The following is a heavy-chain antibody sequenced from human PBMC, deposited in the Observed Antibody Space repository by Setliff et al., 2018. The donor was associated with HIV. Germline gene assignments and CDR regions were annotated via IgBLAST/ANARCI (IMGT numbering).Heavy chain of an antibody. D-gene: IGHD1-1*01. CDR2: IYYGGST. V-gene: IGHV4-61*01. CDR1: GGSISTGSYY. J-gene: IGHJ5*02. Sequence: SETLSLTCTVSGGSISTGSYYWSWIRQPPGKGLEWIGYIYYGGSTNYNPSLRSRLTISVDTSKNQFSLKLSYVTAADTAVYYCARFRVERRLSNWFDPWGQGTLVTVSS. CDR3: ARFRVERRLSNWFDP.